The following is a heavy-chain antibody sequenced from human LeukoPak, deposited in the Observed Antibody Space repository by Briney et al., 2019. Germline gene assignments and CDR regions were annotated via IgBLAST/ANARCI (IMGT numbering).Heavy chain of an antibody. CDR2: IYYSGSA. Sequence: SETLSLTCTVSGGSISNYYWSWIRQPPGKGLEWIGYIYYSGSANYNPSLKSRVSMSVDTSKNQFSLKLSSVTAADTAVYYCARLDSSGYYYEIDYWGQGTLVTVSS. CDR1: GGSISNYY. V-gene: IGHV4-59*12. CDR3: ARLDSSGYYYEIDY. D-gene: IGHD3-22*01. J-gene: IGHJ4*02.